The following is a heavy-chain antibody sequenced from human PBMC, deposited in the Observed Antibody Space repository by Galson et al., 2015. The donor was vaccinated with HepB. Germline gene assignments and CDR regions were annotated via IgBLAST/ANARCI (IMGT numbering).Heavy chain of an antibody. CDR1: GFAFSTFG. CDR3: VKERAPFDAFDI. Sequence: SLRLSCAASGFAFSTFGMHWVRQAPGKGLEWVTVIWSNGINAYYADSVRGRFTVSRDNSRGTLFLQMNSLTIEDTAIYYCVKERAPFDAFDIWVQGTLVTVS. CDR2: IWSNGINA. V-gene: IGHV3-33*03. J-gene: IGHJ3*02.